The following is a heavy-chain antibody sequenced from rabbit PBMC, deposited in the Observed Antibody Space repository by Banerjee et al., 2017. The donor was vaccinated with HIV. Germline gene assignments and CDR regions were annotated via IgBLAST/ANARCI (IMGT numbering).Heavy chain of an antibody. V-gene: IGHV1S40*01. CDR2: LDPVFGST. CDR3: VRAPYTYDDDGDFDYFNL. Sequence: QSLEESGGDLVKPGASLTLTCTASGFSFSSSYYMCWVRQAPGKGLEWIGNLDPVFGSTWYASWVNGRFTISSHNAQNMLYLQLNSLTAADTATYFCVRAPYTYDDDGDFDYFNLWGPGTLVTVS. CDR1: GFSFSSSYY. D-gene: IGHD2-1*01. J-gene: IGHJ4*01.